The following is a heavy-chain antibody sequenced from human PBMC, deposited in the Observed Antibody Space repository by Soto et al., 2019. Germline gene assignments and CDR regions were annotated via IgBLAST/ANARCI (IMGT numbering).Heavy chain of an antibody. CDR3: ARESHRMEPRYYGMDV. D-gene: IGHD1-1*01. CDR2: ISYDGSNK. J-gene: IGHJ6*02. Sequence: HPGGSLRLSCAASGFTFSSYAMHWVRQAPGKGLEWVAVISYDGSNKYYADSVKGRFTISRDNSKNTLYLQMNSLRAEDTAVYYCARESHRMEPRYYGMDVWGQGTTVTVSS. CDR1: GFTFSSYA. V-gene: IGHV3-30-3*01.